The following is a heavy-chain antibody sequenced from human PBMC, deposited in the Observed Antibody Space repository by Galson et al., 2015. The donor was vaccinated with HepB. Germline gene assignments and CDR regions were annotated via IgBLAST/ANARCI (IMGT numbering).Heavy chain of an antibody. CDR3: ARDQCSSTSCYENDAFDI. Sequence: SLRLSCAASGFTFSDYYMSWIRQAPGKGLEWVSYISSSGSTIYYADSVKGRFTISRDNAKNSLYLQMNSLRAEDTAVYYCARDQCSSTSCYENDAFDIWGQGTMVTVSS. D-gene: IGHD2-2*01. J-gene: IGHJ3*02. V-gene: IGHV3-11*01. CDR1: GFTFSDYY. CDR2: ISSSGSTI.